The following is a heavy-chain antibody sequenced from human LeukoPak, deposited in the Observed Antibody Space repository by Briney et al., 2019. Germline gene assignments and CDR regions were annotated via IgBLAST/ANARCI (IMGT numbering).Heavy chain of an antibody. D-gene: IGHD1-26*01. V-gene: IGHV4-39*07. CDR1: GGSISSSSYY. J-gene: IGHJ4*02. CDR3: ARLNTMGAHDY. CDR2: IYYSGST. Sequence: PSETLSLTCAVSGGSISSSSYYWGWIRQPPGKGLEWIGSIYYSGSTNYNPSLKSRVTISVDTSKNQFSLKLSSVTAADTAVYYCARLNTMGAHDYWGQGTLVTVSS.